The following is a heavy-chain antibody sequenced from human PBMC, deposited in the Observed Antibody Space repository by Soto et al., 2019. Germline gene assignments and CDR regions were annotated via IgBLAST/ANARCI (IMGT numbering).Heavy chain of an antibody. J-gene: IGHJ6*02. D-gene: IGHD2-15*01. V-gene: IGHV3-13*05. Sequence: HPGGSLRLSCAASGFTSSAYDMHWVRQATGKGLEWVSAIGAADDPYYLGSVKGRFTISRENARNSFYLQMNNLRAGDTAVYYCARACSGRLPRRADYYFAMDVWGQGTTVTVSS. CDR2: IGAADDP. CDR1: GFTSSAYD. CDR3: ARACSGRLPRRADYYFAMDV.